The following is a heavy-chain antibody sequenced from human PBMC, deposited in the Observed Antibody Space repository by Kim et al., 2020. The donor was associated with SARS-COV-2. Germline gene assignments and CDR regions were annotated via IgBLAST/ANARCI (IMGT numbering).Heavy chain of an antibody. CDR2: IKQDGSEK. Sequence: GGSLRLSCAASGFTFGSYWMSWVRQAPGKGLEWVANIKQDGSEKYYVDSVKGRFTISRDNAKNSLYLQMNSLRAEDTAVYYCAREGTYYDFWSGYYNSYYYGMDVWGQGTTVTVSS. CDR3: AREGTYYDFWSGYYNSYYYGMDV. J-gene: IGHJ6*02. CDR1: GFTFGSYW. D-gene: IGHD3-3*01. V-gene: IGHV3-7*01.